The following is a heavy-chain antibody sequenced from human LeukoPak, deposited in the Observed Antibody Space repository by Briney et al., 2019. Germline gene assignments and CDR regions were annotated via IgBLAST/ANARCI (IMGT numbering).Heavy chain of an antibody. V-gene: IGHV3-7*01. Sequence: PGGSLRLSCAASGFTFSSAWMTWVRQAPGKGLEWVATIKDDGSEKYYVDSVKGRFTISRDNAKKSLWLQMNSLRVEDTAMYYCADLGSRDWGQGTLVTVSS. CDR2: IKDDGSEK. CDR3: ADLGSRD. J-gene: IGHJ4*02. D-gene: IGHD3-16*01. CDR1: GFTFSSAW.